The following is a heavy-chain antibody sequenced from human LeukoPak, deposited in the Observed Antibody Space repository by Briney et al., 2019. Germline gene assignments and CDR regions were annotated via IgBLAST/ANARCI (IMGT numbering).Heavy chain of an antibody. CDR2: VKQDVGEK. D-gene: IGHD6-19*01. Sequence: GGSLRLSCAASGFTFSSHWMSWVRQAPGKGLEWVASVKQDVGEKYYVDSVKGRFTISRDNAKNSLSLHMNSLRVEDTAVYYCAGDGRAVTSNMDAFDIWGQGTMVTVSS. CDR1: GFTFSSHW. CDR3: AGDGRAVTSNMDAFDI. J-gene: IGHJ3*02. V-gene: IGHV3-7*01.